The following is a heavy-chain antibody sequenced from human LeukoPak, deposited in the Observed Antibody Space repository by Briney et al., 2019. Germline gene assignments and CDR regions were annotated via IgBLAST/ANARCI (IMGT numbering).Heavy chain of an antibody. CDR3: ARVEANDWFDP. Sequence: SETLSLTCAIYGGSSSGYYWSWIRQPPGKGLEWIGEIHHSGSTNYNPSLKSRVTISVDTSKNQFSLKLSSVTAADTAVYYCARVEANDWFDPWGQGTLVTVSS. CDR1: GGSSSGYY. J-gene: IGHJ5*02. D-gene: IGHD1-1*01. CDR2: IHHSGST. V-gene: IGHV4-34*01.